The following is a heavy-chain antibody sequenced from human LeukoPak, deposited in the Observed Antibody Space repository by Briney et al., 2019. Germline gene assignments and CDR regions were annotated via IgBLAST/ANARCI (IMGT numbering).Heavy chain of an antibody. J-gene: IGHJ6*02. V-gene: IGHV4-61*02. CDR1: GDSFSSGTYY. CDR3: AVAFCGGDCFSRHHFGVDV. D-gene: IGHD2-21*01. CDR2: IYASGST. Sequence: SETLSLTCTVSGDSFSSGTYYWTWIRQPAGKGLEWIGRIYASGSTDYNPSLKSRVTILLDTSKNQFSLNLRSVTAADTAVYYCAVAFCGGDCFSRHHFGVDVWGQGTTVTVSS.